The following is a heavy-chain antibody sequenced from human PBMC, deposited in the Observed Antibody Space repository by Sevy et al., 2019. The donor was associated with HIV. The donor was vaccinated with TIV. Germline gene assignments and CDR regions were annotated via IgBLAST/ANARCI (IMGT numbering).Heavy chain of an antibody. D-gene: IGHD3-22*01. CDR2: INNDGSNT. CDR1: GFTFGNYW. V-gene: IGHV3-74*01. CDR3: GREMISSGPGVPDAFDI. Sequence: VGSLRLSCAASGFTFGNYWMHWVRQAPGKGLVWISRINNDGSNTNYADSVKGRFTTSRDNAKNTLYLQMNSLRAEDTAVYYCGREMISSGPGVPDAFDIWGQGTMVTVSS. J-gene: IGHJ3*02.